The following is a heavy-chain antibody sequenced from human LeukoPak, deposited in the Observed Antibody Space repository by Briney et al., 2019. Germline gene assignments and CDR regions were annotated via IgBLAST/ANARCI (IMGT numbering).Heavy chain of an antibody. CDR1: GFTFSSYE. Sequence: HPGRSLRLSCAASGFTFSSYEMNWVRQAPGKGLEWVSYISSSGSTIYYADSVKGRFTISRDNAKNSLYLQINSLRAEDTALYYCAKGPNWFDPWGQGTLVTVSS. V-gene: IGHV3-48*03. J-gene: IGHJ5*02. CDR3: AKGPNWFDP. CDR2: ISSSGSTI.